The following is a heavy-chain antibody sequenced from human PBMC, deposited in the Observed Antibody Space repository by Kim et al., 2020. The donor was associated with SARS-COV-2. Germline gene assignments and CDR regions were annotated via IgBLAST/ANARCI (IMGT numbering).Heavy chain of an antibody. CDR2: ISGSGGST. J-gene: IGHJ6*02. CDR1: GFTFSSYA. Sequence: GGSLRLSCAASGFTFSSYAMSWVRQAPGKGLEWVSAISGSGGSTYYADSVKGRFTISRDNSKNTLYLQMNSLRAEDTAVYYCAKESTVARGYYYYGMDVWGQGTTVTVSS. D-gene: IGHD4-17*01. V-gene: IGHV3-23*01. CDR3: AKESTVARGYYYYGMDV.